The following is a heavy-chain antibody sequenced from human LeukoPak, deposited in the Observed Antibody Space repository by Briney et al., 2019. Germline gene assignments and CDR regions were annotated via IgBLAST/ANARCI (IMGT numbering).Heavy chain of an antibody. Sequence: PGGSLRLSCVASGFTFSNYAMSWGRQTPGKGLEWVSTLSGGSSVTNYADSVKGRFTISRDNSKNTLYLQMSSLRDEDTAVYYCAKDRDTSSARAGSAVDCWGQGTLVTVSS. D-gene: IGHD6-19*01. CDR1: GFTFSNYA. CDR2: LSGGSSVT. V-gene: IGHV3-23*01. J-gene: IGHJ4*02. CDR3: AKDRDTSSARAGSAVDC.